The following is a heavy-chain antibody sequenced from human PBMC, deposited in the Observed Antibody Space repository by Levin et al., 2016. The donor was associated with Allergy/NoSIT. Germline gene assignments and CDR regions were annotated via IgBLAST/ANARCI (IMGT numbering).Heavy chain of an antibody. J-gene: IGHJ4*02. D-gene: IGHD3-10*01. V-gene: IGHV3-33*01. CDR3: VRDAGYGLGNQPLDS. CDR2: IWYDGGNK. Sequence: VRQAPGKGLEWVAVIWYDGGNKYYVDSVEGRFTISRDNPKNTLYLQMNSLRAEDTAVYYCVRDAGYGLGNQPLDSWGQGTLVTVSS.